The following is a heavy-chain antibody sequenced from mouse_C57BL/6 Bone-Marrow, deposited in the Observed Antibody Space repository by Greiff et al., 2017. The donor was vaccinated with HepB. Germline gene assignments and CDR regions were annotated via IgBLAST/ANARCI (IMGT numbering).Heavy chain of an antibody. CDR3: AYITTGSLYYYAMDY. V-gene: IGHV1-85*01. D-gene: IGHD1-2*01. J-gene: IGHJ4*01. Sequence: QVQLQQSGPELVKPGASVKLSCTASGYTFTSYDIYWVKQRPGKGLEWIGWIYPRDGSTKYNEKFKGKATLTVDTSSSTAYMELHSRTSEDSAVYFCAYITTGSLYYYAMDYWGQGTPVTVSS. CDR2: IYPRDGST. CDR1: GYTFTSYD.